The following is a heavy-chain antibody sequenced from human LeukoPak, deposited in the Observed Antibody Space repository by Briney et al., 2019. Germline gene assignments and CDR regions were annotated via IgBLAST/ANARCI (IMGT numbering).Heavy chain of an antibody. CDR1: GYTFTSYG. CDR2: ISAYNGNT. V-gene: IGHV1-18*01. Sequence: ASVKVSCKASGYTFTSYGISWVRQAPGQGLEWMGWISAYNGNTNYAQKLQGRLTMTTDTSTSTAYMELRSLRSDDTAVYYCARGVMGFSNHDNWFDPWGQGTLVTVSS. CDR3: ARGVMGFSNHDNWFDP. D-gene: IGHD1-14*01. J-gene: IGHJ5*02.